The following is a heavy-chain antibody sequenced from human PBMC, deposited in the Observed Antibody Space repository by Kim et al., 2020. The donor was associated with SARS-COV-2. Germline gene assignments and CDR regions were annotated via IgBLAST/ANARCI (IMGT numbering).Heavy chain of an antibody. V-gene: IGHV4-34*01. CDR1: GGSFSGYY. CDR2: INHSGST. CDR3: ACSRSLLWFGETRYYYGMDV. J-gene: IGHJ6*02. Sequence: SETLSLTCAVYGGSFSGYYWSWIRQPPGKGLEWIGEINHSGSTNYNPSLKSRVTISVDTSKNQFSLKLSSVTAADTAVYYCACSRSLLWFGETRYYYGMDVWGQGTTVTVSS. D-gene: IGHD3-10*01.